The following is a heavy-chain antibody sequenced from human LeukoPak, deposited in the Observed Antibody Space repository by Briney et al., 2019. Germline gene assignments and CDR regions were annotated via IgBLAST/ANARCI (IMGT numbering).Heavy chain of an antibody. J-gene: IGHJ5*02. D-gene: IGHD3-3*01. CDR2: IYYSGST. Sequence: PSETLSLTCTVSGGSISSGDYYWSWIRQPPGKGLEWIGYIYYSGSTYYNPSLKSRVTISVDTSKNQFSLKLSSVTAADTAVYYCARVSITIFGVGPWGQGTLVTVSS. CDR1: GGSISSGDYY. CDR3: ARVSITIFGVGP. V-gene: IGHV4-30-4*01.